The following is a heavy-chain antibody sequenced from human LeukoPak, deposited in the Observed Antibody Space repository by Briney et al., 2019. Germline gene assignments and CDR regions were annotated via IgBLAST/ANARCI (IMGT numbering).Heavy chain of an antibody. D-gene: IGHD2/OR15-2a*01. Sequence: ASVKVSCKVSGYTLTELSMHWVRQAPGKGLEWMGGFDPEDGETIYAQKFQGRVTITADESTSTAYMELSSLRSEDTAVYYCASDLLPTAWGQGTLVTVSS. CDR3: ASDLLPTA. J-gene: IGHJ5*02. V-gene: IGHV1-24*01. CDR2: FDPEDGET. CDR1: GYTLTELS.